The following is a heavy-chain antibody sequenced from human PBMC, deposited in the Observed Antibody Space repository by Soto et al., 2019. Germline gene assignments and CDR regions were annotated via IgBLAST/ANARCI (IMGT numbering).Heavy chain of an antibody. CDR1: VFTFSIYG. CDR2: IWYDGSNK. CDR3: ARDRDGGWFDP. V-gene: IGHV3-33*08. Sequence: PRGSLRLSCAASVFTFSIYGMHWVRQAPGKGLEWVAVIWYDGSNKYYADSVKGRFTISRDNSKNTLYLQMNSLRAEDTAVYYCARDRDGGWFDPWGQGTLVTVSS. D-gene: IGHD3-10*01. J-gene: IGHJ5*02.